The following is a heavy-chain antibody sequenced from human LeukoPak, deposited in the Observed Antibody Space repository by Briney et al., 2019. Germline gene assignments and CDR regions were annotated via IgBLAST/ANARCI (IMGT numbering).Heavy chain of an antibody. CDR2: INVDGTRT. D-gene: IGHD4-11*01. V-gene: IGHV3-74*01. Sequence: GGSLRLSCAASGFSFSSYWMHWVRQSPGKGLVWVAQINVDGTRTRYADSVKGRFTISRDNAKNTLYLQMNSLRAEDTAVYYCARDVTNSGNYYDYWGPGTLVTVSS. CDR1: GFSFSSYW. CDR3: ARDVTNSGNYYDY. J-gene: IGHJ4*02.